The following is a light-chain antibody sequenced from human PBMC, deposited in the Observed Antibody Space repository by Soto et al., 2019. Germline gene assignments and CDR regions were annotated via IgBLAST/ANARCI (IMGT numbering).Light chain of an antibody. J-gene: IGKJ1*01. CDR2: NVS. Sequence: DIHMSQSHSTLFAALGDRVTSTCRASQSVSSWLAWYQQKPEKAPRLLIYNVSRLESGVPSRFSGSGSGTEFTLTISSLQPDDSATYYCQQYKTYWTFGQGTKVDI. CDR3: QQYKTYWT. V-gene: IGKV1-5*01. CDR1: QSVSSW.